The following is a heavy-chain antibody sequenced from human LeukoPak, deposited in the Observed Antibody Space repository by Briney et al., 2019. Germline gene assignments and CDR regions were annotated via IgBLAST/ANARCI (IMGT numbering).Heavy chain of an antibody. D-gene: IGHD2-15*01. CDR1: GGSISSYY. CDR3: ARDLSSRNWFDP. J-gene: IGHJ5*02. V-gene: IGHV4-4*07. CDR2: IYTSGST. Sequence: ETLSLTCTVSGGSISSYYWSWIRQPAGKGLEWIGRIYTSGSTNYNPSLKSRVTMSVDTSKNQFFLKLSSVTAADTAVYYCARDLSSRNWFDPWGQGTLVTASS.